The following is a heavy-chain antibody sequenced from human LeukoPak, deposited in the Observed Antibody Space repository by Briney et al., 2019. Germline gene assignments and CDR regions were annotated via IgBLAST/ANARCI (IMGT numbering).Heavy chain of an antibody. CDR3: ARNSYGQTYYYYGMDV. D-gene: IGHD5-18*01. Sequence: GGSLRLSCAASGFTFSNAWMSWVRQAPGKGLEWVGRIKSKTDGGTTDYAAPVKGRFTISRDDSKNTLYLQMNSLKTEDTAVYYCARNSYGQTYYYYGMDVWGQGTTVTVSS. CDR1: GFTFSNAW. CDR2: IKSKTDGGTT. J-gene: IGHJ6*02. V-gene: IGHV3-15*01.